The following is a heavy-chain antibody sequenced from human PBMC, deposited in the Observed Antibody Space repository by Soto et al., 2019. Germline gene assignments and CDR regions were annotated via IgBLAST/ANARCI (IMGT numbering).Heavy chain of an antibody. CDR3: ASVSCSSTSCYGTWAARPSDY. CDR1: GFTVSSNY. Sequence: EVQLVESGGGLVQPGGSLRLSCAASGFTVSSNYMSWVRQAPGKGLEWVSVIYSGGSTYYADSVKGRFTISRDNSKNTLYLQMNSLRAEDTAVYYCASVSCSSTSCYGTWAARPSDYWGQGTLVTVSS. D-gene: IGHD2-2*01. V-gene: IGHV3-66*01. J-gene: IGHJ4*02. CDR2: IYSGGST.